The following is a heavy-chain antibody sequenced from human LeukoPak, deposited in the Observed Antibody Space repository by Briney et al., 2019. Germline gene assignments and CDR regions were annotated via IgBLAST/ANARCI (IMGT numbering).Heavy chain of an antibody. J-gene: IGHJ4*02. CDR3: ARAPYYYDSSGYPY. CDR1: GFTFSSYS. D-gene: IGHD3-22*01. Sequence: GGSLRLSCAASGFTFSSYSMNCVRQAPGKGLEWVSYISSSSSTIYYADSVKGRFTISRDNAKNSLYLQMNSLRAEDTAVYYCARAPYYYDSSGYPYWGQGTLVTVSS. V-gene: IGHV3-48*01. CDR2: ISSSSSTI.